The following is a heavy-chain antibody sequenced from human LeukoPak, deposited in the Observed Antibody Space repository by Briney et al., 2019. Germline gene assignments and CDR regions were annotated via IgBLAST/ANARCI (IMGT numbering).Heavy chain of an antibody. Sequence: AGGSLRLSCAASGFTFSSYSMSWVRQAPGKGLEWVSAISGSGGSTYYADSVKGRFTISRDNSKNTLYLQMNSLRAEDTAVYYCAKVSGGSGWLYFFDYWGQGTLVTVSS. CDR2: ISGSGGST. CDR1: GFTFSSYS. J-gene: IGHJ4*02. V-gene: IGHV3-23*01. D-gene: IGHD6-19*01. CDR3: AKVSGGSGWLYFFDY.